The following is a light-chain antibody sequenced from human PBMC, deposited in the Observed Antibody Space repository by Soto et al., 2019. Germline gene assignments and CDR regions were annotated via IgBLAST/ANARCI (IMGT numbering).Light chain of an antibody. Sequence: DIQMTQSPSSLSASVGDRVTITCQASQDISDSLNWYQQKPGKAPKLLIYDASNLETGVPSRFSGSGSETDFTFTISSLQPEDIATYYCQQYDNLPYTFDQGTKLEIK. V-gene: IGKV1-33*01. CDR3: QQYDNLPYT. CDR1: QDISDS. CDR2: DAS. J-gene: IGKJ2*01.